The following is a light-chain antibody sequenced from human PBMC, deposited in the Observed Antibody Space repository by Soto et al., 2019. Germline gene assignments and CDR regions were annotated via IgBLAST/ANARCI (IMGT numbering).Light chain of an antibody. Sequence: QSALTQPASVSGSPGQSITISCTGTSSDVGGYNYVAWYQQFPGKTPKILIYGVSNRPSGVSSRFSGSKSGNTASLTISGLQAEDEADYYCISYTGSSTSYV. CDR2: GVS. J-gene: IGLJ1*01. V-gene: IGLV2-14*01. CDR3: ISYTGSSTSYV. CDR1: SSDVGGYNY.